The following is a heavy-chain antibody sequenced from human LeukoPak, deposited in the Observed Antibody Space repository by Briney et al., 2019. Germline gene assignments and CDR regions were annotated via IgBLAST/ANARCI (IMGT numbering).Heavy chain of an antibody. J-gene: IGHJ4*02. D-gene: IGHD2-15*01. CDR1: GFTFSSYG. CDR2: ISGSAGST. CDR3: ARSEKPLSVKWSASYFYY. V-gene: IGHV3-23*01. Sequence: PGGSLRLSCAASGFTFSSYGMSWVRQAPGKGLEWVSTISGSAGSTYYADSVKRRFAISRDNSKNTLYLLMNSLRAEETAVYDWARSEKPLSVKWSASYFYYWGQGTLVTVSS.